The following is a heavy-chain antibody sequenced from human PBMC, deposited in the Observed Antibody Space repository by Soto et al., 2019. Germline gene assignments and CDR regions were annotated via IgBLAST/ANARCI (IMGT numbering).Heavy chain of an antibody. J-gene: IGHJ2*01. CDR3: ARSPQPTRGIHWYFDL. D-gene: IGHD1-26*01. V-gene: IGHV3-30*03. CDR1: EFIFRDYY. CDR2: IRYSGNNK. Sequence: GGPLRLSCAASEFIFRDYYMRWIRKAPGKGLEWVAEIRYSGNNKKYADSVKGRFTISRDNSKNTLYVQMNSLRAEDTAVYYCARSPQPTRGIHWYFDLWGRGILVTVSS.